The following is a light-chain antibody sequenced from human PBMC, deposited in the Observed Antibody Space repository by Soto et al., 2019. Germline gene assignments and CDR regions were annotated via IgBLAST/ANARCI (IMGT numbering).Light chain of an antibody. V-gene: IGKV3-20*01. Sequence: EIVLTQSPGSLSLSPGERATLSCRASQSVDSSFFAWYQQKPGQAPRLLIYGASNRATGIPDRFSGSGSGTDFTLTISRLEPEVFAVYYCQQYGSSVTFGQGTKVEIK. CDR1: QSVDSSF. J-gene: IGKJ1*01. CDR2: GAS. CDR3: QQYGSSVT.